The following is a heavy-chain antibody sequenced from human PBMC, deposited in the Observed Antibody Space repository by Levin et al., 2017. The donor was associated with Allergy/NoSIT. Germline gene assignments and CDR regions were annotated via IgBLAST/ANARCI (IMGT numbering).Heavy chain of an antibody. CDR3: AGEPNSPYYYHYGLDV. V-gene: IGHV4-39*02. Sequence: SETLSLTCTVSGGSITNSSYYWGWIRQPPGRGLEWIGNIYYDGATHYNLSLKSRITISVDTSKNHFSLRLTSVTAADTAIYYCAGEPNSPYYYHYGLDVWGQGTTVTVSS. D-gene: IGHD2/OR15-2a*01. CDR2: IYYDGAT. CDR1: GGSITNSSYY. J-gene: IGHJ6*02.